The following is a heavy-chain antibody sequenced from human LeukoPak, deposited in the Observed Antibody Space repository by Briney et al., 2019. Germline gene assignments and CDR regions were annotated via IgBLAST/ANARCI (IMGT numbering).Heavy chain of an antibody. CDR1: GFTFSGHA. J-gene: IGHJ4*02. D-gene: IGHD3-22*01. CDR2: ISGSGGST. CDR3: AKGGYYYTDFDY. Sequence: GGSLRLSCAASGFTFSGHAMGWVRQAPGKGLEWVSAISGSGGSTYYADSVKGRFTISRDNSKNTLYLQMNSLRAEDTAVYYCAKGGYYYTDFDYWGQGTLVAVSS. V-gene: IGHV3-23*01.